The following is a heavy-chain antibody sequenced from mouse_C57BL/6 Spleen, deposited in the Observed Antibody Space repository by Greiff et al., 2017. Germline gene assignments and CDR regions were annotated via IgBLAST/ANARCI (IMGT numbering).Heavy chain of an antibody. CDR2: IYPGNSDT. D-gene: IGHD2-4*01. V-gene: IGHV1-5*01. CDR3: TREDDYDRARFDY. J-gene: IGHJ2*01. CDR1: GYTFTSYW. Sequence: VQLQQSGTVLARPGASVKMSCKTSGYTFTSYWMHWVKQRPGQGLEWIGAIYPGNSDTSYNQKFKGKAKLTAVTSASTAYMELSSLTNEDSAVYYCTREDDYDRARFDYWGQGTTLTVSS.